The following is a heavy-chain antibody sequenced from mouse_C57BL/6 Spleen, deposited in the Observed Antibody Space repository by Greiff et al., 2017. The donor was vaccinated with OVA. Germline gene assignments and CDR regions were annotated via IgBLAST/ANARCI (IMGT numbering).Heavy chain of an antibody. CDR3: ARAQSGHLYSLWYFDV. V-gene: IGHV1-72*01. J-gene: IGHJ1*03. D-gene: IGHD3-3*01. CDR2: IDPNSGGT. Sequence: VQLQQPGAELVKPGASVKLSCKASGYTFTSYWMHWVKQRPGRGLEWIGRIDPNSGGTKYNEKFKSKATLTVDKPSSTAYMQLSSLTSEDSAVYYCARAQSGHLYSLWYFDVWGTGTTVTVSS. CDR1: GYTFTSYW.